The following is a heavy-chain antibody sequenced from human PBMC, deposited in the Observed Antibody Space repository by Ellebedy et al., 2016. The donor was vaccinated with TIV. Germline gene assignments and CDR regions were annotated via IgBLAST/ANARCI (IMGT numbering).Heavy chain of an antibody. Sequence: MPSETLSLTCTVSGDSISSYCWSWIRQAPGKGLECIGYISHIGKTNYKPSLKSRITISVDTSKNQFSLNLSSVTAADTAMYYCARQHDPKYNNYMDVWGKGTTVTVSS. CDR1: GDSISSYC. CDR2: ISHIGKT. V-gene: IGHV4-59*01. CDR3: ARQHDPKYNNYMDV. J-gene: IGHJ6*03.